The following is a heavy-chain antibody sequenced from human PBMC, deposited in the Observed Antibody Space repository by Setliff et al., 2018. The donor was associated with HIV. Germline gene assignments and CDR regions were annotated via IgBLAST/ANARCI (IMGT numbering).Heavy chain of an antibody. CDR1: GGTFSSYA. CDR3: ARDGRLLNAFDI. V-gene: IGHV1-69*05. D-gene: IGHD2-15*01. J-gene: IGHJ3*02. Sequence: SVKVSCKASGGTFSSYAISGVRQAPGQGLEWMGGIIPIFGTANYAQKFQGRVTITTDESTSTAYMELSSLRSEDTAGYYCARDGRLLNAFDIWGQGTMVTVSS. CDR2: IIPIFGTA.